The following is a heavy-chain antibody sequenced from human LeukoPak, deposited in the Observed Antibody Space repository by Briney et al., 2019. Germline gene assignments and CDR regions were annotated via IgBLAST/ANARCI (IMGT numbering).Heavy chain of an antibody. Sequence: PSETLSLTCTVSGGSISSGGYYWSWIRQPPGKGLEWIGYIYHSGSTYYNPSLKSRVTISVDRSKNQFSLKLSSVTAADTAVYYCARDYSWNYVRAFDIWGQGTMVTVSS. CDR1: GGSISSGGYY. CDR2: IYHSGST. J-gene: IGHJ3*02. D-gene: IGHD1-7*01. V-gene: IGHV4-30-2*01. CDR3: ARDYSWNYVRAFDI.